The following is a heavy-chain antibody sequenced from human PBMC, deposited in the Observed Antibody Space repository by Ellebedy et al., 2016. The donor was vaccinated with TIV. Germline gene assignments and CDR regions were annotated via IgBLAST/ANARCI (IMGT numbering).Heavy chain of an antibody. CDR3: ARDGFGGFLDS. V-gene: IGHV3-7*01. Sequence: GESLKISCAASGFSFGSFWLSWVRQAPGKGLEWVANIREDGNAKFSADSLKGRFTISRDNAKNSVYLHMNNLRVEDTAVYYCARDGFGGFLDSWGPGTLIIVPS. CDR2: IREDGNAK. J-gene: IGHJ4*02. D-gene: IGHD3-10*01. CDR1: GFSFGSFW.